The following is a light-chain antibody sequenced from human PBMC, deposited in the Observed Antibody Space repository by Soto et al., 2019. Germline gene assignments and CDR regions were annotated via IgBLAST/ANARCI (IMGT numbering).Light chain of an antibody. Sequence: QLVLTQPPSASGTPGQRVTISCSGSSSNIGSNYVNWYQQRPGAAPKLIIFKNERRPSGVPDRVSGSKSGTSASLSISGLQSGDESDYYCAARDDRLNGLVFGGGTKVTVL. V-gene: IGLV1-44*01. CDR3: AARDDRLNGLV. CDR1: SSNIGSNY. CDR2: KNE. J-gene: IGLJ2*01.